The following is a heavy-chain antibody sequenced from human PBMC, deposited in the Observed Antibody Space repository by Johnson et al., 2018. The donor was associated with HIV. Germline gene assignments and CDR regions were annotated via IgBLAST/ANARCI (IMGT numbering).Heavy chain of an antibody. CDR2: ISHDGINK. CDR1: GFTFSSYG. Sequence: QVLLVESGGGVVQPGRSLRLSCSVSGFTFSSYGMHWVRQAPGKGLEWVAVISHDGINKYYRDSVKGRFTISRENSKNTLHLQINSLRAEDTAMYYCAKERAYIRSFDIWGQGTVVTVSS. D-gene: IGHD1-14*01. J-gene: IGHJ3*02. CDR3: AKERAYIRSFDI. V-gene: IGHV3-30*18.